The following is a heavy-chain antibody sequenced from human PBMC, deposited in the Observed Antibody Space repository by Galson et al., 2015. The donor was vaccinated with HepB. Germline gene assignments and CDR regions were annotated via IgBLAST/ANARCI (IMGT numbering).Heavy chain of an antibody. CDR1: GFTFSSYA. D-gene: IGHD4/OR15-4a*01. J-gene: IGHJ5*02. V-gene: IGHV3-23*01. Sequence: SLRLSCAASGFTFSSYAMNWVHQAPGKGLEWVSGISGSGGTTYYADSVKGRLTVSRDNSKNELFLQMHNLTAEDTSVYYCAKGGNANPRLNNWFAPWGQGSLVTVSS. CDR3: AKGGNANPRLNNWFAP. CDR2: ISGSGGTT.